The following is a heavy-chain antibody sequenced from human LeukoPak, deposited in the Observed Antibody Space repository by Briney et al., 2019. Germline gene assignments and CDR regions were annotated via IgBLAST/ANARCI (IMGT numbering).Heavy chain of an antibody. D-gene: IGHD1-1*01. J-gene: IGHJ3*02. CDR2: IHYSGDT. Sequence: SETLSLTCTVSGGSISSSSYYWGWIRQPPGKGLEWIGSIHYSGDTYYRSSLKSRVTMSVDTSKNQFSLKLTSVTAADTAVYYCARDRTTSTRGAFDIWGQGTMVTVSS. CDR3: ARDRTTSTRGAFDI. V-gene: IGHV4-39*02. CDR1: GGSISSSSYY.